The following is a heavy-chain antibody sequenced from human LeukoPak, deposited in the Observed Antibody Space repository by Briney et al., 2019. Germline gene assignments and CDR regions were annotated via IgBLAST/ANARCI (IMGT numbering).Heavy chain of an antibody. CDR2: ISSSSSYI. D-gene: IGHD4-17*01. V-gene: IGHV3-21*04. J-gene: IGHJ3*02. CDR3: AKALPTVVRAFDI. CDR1: GFTFSSYS. Sequence: GGSLRLSCAASGFTFSSYSMNWVRQAPGKGLEWVSSISSSSSYIYYADSVKGRFTISRDNSKNTLYLQMNSLRAEDTAVYYCAKALPTVVRAFDIWGQGTMVTVSS.